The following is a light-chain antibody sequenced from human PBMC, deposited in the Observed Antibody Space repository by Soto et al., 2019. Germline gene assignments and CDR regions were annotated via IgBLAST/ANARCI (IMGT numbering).Light chain of an antibody. CDR3: QQYDTSPRT. CDR2: GAS. V-gene: IGKV3-20*01. Sequence: EVMLTQSPGTLSLSPGERATLSCRASQSVSSNYLAWYQQKSGQAPRLLIYGASNRATGIPDRVSGSGSGTEFTLTIRRLEPEDFAVYYCQQYDTSPRTFGHGTKVEFK. CDR1: QSVSSNY. J-gene: IGKJ1*01.